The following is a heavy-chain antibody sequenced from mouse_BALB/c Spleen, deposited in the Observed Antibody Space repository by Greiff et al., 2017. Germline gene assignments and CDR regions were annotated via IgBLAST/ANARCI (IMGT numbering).Heavy chain of an antibody. CDR1: GFNIKDTY. CDR2: IDPANGNT. D-gene: IGHD2-4*01. V-gene: IGHV14-3*02. CDR3: ARDDYDPTSDYYAMDY. J-gene: IGHJ4*01. Sequence: VQLKQSGAELVKPGASVKLSCTASGFNIKDTYMHWVKQRPEQGLEWIGRIDPANGNTKYDPKFQGKATITADTSSNTAYLQLSSLTSEDTAVYYCARDDYDPTSDYYAMDYWGQGTSVTVSA.